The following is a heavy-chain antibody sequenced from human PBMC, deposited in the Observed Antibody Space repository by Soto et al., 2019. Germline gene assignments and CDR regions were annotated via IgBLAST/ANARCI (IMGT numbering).Heavy chain of an antibody. J-gene: IGHJ5*02. V-gene: IGHV2-5*02. Sequence: QITLKESGPTLVKPTQTLTLTCTFSGFSLSTSGVAVGWIRQPPGKALEWLALIYWDDDKRYSPSLKSRLTITKDTFKNQVVLTMTNMDPVDTATYYCAHRPRVQLWLRESWFDPWGQGTLVTVSS. CDR3: AHRPRVQLWLRESWFDP. D-gene: IGHD5-18*01. CDR1: GFSLSTSGVA. CDR2: IYWDDDK.